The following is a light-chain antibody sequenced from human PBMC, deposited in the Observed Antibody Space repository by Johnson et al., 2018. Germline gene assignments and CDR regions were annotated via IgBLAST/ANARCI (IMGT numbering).Light chain of an antibody. CDR2: ENN. J-gene: IGLJ1*01. Sequence: QSVLTQPPSVSAAPGQKVTISCSGSSSNIGNNYVSWYQQLPGTAPKLLIYENNKRPSGIPDRFSGSKSGTSATLGITGLQTVDEADYYCGTWDSSLSAGNVFGTGTKVTAL. V-gene: IGLV1-51*02. CDR3: GTWDSSLSAGNV. CDR1: SSNIGNNY.